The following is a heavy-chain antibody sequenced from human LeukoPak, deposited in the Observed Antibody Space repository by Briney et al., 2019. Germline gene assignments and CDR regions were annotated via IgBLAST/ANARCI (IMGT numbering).Heavy chain of an antibody. V-gene: IGHV4-34*01. CDR1: GGSFSGYY. CDR3: ARGLARRFGDPDY. J-gene: IGHJ4*02. CDR2: INHSGST. Sequence: SETLSLTCAVYGGSFSGYYWSWIRQPPGEGLEWIGEINHSGSTNYNPSLKSRVTISVDTSKNQFSLKLSSVTAADTAVYYCARGLARRFGDPDYWGQGTLVTVSS. D-gene: IGHD3-10*01.